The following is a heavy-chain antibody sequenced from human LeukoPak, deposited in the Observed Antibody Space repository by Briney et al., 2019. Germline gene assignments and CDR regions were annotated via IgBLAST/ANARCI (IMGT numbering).Heavy chain of an antibody. CDR1: GGSFSGYY. CDR3: ARVIVATWDDDWFDP. D-gene: IGHD1-1*01. J-gene: IGHJ5*02. V-gene: IGHV4-34*01. Sequence: PSETLSLTCAVYGGSFSGYYWSWIRQPPGKGLEWIGEINHSGSTNYNPSLKSRVTISVDTSKNQLSLKLNSVTVADTAIYYCARVIVATWDDDWFDPWGQGILVTVSS. CDR2: INHSGST.